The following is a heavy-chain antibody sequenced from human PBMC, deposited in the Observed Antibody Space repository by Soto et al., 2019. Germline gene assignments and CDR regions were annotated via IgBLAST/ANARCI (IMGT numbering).Heavy chain of an antibody. CDR2: IWYDGSNK. V-gene: IGHV3-33*01. CDR1: GFTFSSYG. D-gene: IGHD3-9*01. Sequence: GGSLRLSCAASGFTFSSYGMHWVRQAPGKGLEWVAVIWYDGSNKYYADSVKGRFTISRDNSKNTLYLQMNSLRAEDTAVYYCARKYYDILTGYFGGPQYYGMDVWGQGTTVTVSS. J-gene: IGHJ6*02. CDR3: ARKYYDILTGYFGGPQYYGMDV.